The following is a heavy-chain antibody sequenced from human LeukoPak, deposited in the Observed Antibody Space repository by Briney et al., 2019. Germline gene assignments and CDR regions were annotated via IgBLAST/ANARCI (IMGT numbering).Heavy chain of an antibody. CDR1: GFTFSSYA. CDR2: ISGSGGST. D-gene: IGHD4-11*01. J-gene: IGHJ4*02. Sequence: GGSLRLSCAASGFTFSSYAMSWVRQAPGKGLEWVSAISGSGGSTYYADSVKGRFTISRDNSKNTLYLQMNSLRAEDTAVYYCAKTADYSNYGKYYFDYWGQGTLVTVSS. CDR3: AKTADYSNYGKYYFDY. V-gene: IGHV3-23*01.